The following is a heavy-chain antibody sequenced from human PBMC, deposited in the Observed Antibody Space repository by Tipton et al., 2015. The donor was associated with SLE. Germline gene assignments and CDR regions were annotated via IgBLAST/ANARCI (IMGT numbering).Heavy chain of an antibody. CDR1: GGSFSGYY. CDR3: ARAIRFFDP. V-gene: IGHV4-34*09. Sequence: TLSLTCAVYGGSFSGYYWSWIRQPPGKGLEWIGEINHSGSTNYNPSLKSRLAISIDTSKNQFSLKLTSVTAADTAVYYCARAIRFFDPWGQGALVTVSS. D-gene: IGHD2-2*02. CDR2: INHSGST. J-gene: IGHJ5*02.